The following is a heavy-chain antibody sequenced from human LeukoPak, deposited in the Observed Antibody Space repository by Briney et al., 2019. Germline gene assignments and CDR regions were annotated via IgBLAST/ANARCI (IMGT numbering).Heavy chain of an antibody. J-gene: IGHJ6*03. V-gene: IGHV1-8*01. D-gene: IGHD6-13*01. CDR1: GYTFTSYD. Sequence: ASVKVSCKASGYTFTSYDINWVRQATGQGLEWMGWMNPNSGNTGYAQKFQGRVTMTRNTSISTAYMELSSLRSEDTAVYYCARGLSPWEQQLVPFYYMDVWGEGTTVTVSS. CDR2: MNPNSGNT. CDR3: ARGLSPWEQQLVPFYYMDV.